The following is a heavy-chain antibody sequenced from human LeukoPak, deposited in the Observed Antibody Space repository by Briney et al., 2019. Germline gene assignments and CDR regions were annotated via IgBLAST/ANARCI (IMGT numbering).Heavy chain of an antibody. D-gene: IGHD3-9*01. Sequence: GGSLRLSCAASGFTLSNYAMNWVRQAPGKGLDWVSAISGGGDSTYYADPVKGRFTISRDNSKSTLYLQMNSLRAEDTAVYYCAKVTRYDILTGYIDYWGQGTLATVSS. CDR2: ISGGGDST. CDR3: AKVTRYDILTGYIDY. CDR1: GFTLSNYA. V-gene: IGHV3-23*01. J-gene: IGHJ4*02.